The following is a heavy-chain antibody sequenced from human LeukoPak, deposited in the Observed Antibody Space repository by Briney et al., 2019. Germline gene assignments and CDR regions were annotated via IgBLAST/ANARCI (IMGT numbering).Heavy chain of an antibody. CDR3: ARVGYCSTTSYYSYYYYYMDV. CDR1: GFTFSSYA. Sequence: GGSLRLSCAASGFTFSSYAMSWVRQAPGKGLEWVSYISSSGSTIYYADSVEGRFTISRDNAKNSLYLQMNSLRAEDTAVYYCARVGYCSTTSYYSYYYYYMDVWGKGTTVTVSS. CDR2: ISSSGSTI. D-gene: IGHD2-2*03. J-gene: IGHJ6*03. V-gene: IGHV3-48*04.